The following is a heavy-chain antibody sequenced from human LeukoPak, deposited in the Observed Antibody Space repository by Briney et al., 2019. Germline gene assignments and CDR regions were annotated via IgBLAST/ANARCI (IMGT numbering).Heavy chain of an antibody. D-gene: IGHD1-26*01. CDR1: GYTFTGYY. V-gene: IGHV1-2*02. Sequence: SSVKVSCKASGYTFTGYYMHWVRQAPGQGLEWMGWINPNSGGTNYAQKFQGRLTITSDTSISTPSMDLSRLRSAATAVHYCARGRGSYSDRFDYWGQGPLVTVSS. J-gene: IGHJ4*02. CDR3: ARGRGSYSDRFDY. CDR2: INPNSGGT.